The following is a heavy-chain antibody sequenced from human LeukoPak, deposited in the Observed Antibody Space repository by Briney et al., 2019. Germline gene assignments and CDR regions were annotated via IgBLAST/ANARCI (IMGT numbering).Heavy chain of an antibody. CDR2: INHSGNT. V-gene: IGHV4-34*01. CDR3: ARLEAAEGGFDY. D-gene: IGHD6-13*01. CDR1: GGSFSGYY. Sequence: SETLSLTCAVYGGSFSGYYWSWIRQPPGKGLEWIGEINHSGNTNYNPSLKSRVTISVDTSKNQFSLKLNSVTAADTAVYYCARLEAAEGGFDYWGQGTLVTVSS. J-gene: IGHJ4*02.